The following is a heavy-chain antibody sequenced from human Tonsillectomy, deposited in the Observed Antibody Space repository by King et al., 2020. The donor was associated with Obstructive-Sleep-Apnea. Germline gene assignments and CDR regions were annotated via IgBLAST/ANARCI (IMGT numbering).Heavy chain of an antibody. D-gene: IGHD3-16*01. J-gene: IGHJ4*02. CDR2: ISCNCGRL. CDR1: GVTFDDYA. Sequence: VQLVESGGGLVQPDTSLTLSCAASGVTFDDYAMHWVRQAPGKGLEWVSIISCNCGRLGYSVSVKGRFTISRDNAKNSLYLQMNSLRAEDTALYYCTRGGSGYYFDYWGQGTLVTVSS. CDR3: TRGGSGYYFDY. V-gene: IGHV3-9*01.